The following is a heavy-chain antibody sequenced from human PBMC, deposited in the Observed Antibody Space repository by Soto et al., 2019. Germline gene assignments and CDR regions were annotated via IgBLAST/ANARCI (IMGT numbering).Heavy chain of an antibody. J-gene: IGHJ6*02. CDR3: ARMRGREQWLGYYYYYGMDV. CDR1: GYSFTSYW. V-gene: IGHV5-51*01. Sequence: GESLKISCKGSGYSFTSYWIGWVRQMPGKGLEWMGIIYPGDSDTRYSPSFQGQVTISADRSISTAYLQWSSLKAADTAVYYCARMRGREQWLGYYYYYGMDVWGQGTTVTVSS. CDR2: IYPGDSDT. D-gene: IGHD6-19*01.